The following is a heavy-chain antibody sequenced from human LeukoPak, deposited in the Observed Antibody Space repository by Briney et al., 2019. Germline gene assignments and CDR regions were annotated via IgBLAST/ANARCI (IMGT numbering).Heavy chain of an antibody. V-gene: IGHV4-59*12. J-gene: IGHJ4*02. CDR2: IYYSGST. CDR1: GGSISSYY. CDR3: ARGGGTYYIDY. Sequence: PSETLSLTCTVSGGSISSYYWSWIRQPPGKGLEWIGYIYYSGSTNYNPSLKSRVTISVDTSKNQFSLKLSPVTAADTAVYYCARGGGTYYIDYWGQGTLATVSS. D-gene: IGHD1-26*01.